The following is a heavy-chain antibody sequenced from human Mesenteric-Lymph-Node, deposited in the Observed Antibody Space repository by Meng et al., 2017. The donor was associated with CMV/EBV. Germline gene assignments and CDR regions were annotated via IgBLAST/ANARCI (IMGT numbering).Heavy chain of an antibody. Sequence: ASVKVSCKASGYSFISNYIHWVRQAPGQGLEWMGIINPSGGGTTYAQKFQGRFNMTRDTSTSTVYMELSSLRYEDTAIYYCGRDSRGSSLPTFDYWGQGTLVTVSS. V-gene: IGHV1-46*01. J-gene: IGHJ4*02. D-gene: IGHD3-16*01. CDR1: GYSFISNY. CDR2: INPSGGGT. CDR3: GRDSRGSSLPTFDY.